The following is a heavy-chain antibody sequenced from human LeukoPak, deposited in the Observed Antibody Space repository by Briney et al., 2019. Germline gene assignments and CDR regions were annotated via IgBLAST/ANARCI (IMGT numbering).Heavy chain of an antibody. D-gene: IGHD6-19*01. CDR3: ASLPGVAQWLVPPGEYFQH. CDR1: GGTFSSYA. J-gene: IGHJ1*01. CDR2: IIPIFGTA. Sequence: GASGTVSCKASGGTFSSYAISWVRQAPGQGLEWMGGIIPIFGTANYAQKFQGRVTITADESTSTAYMELSSLRSEDTAVYYCASLPGVAQWLVPPGEYFQHWGQGTLVTVSS. V-gene: IGHV1-69*13.